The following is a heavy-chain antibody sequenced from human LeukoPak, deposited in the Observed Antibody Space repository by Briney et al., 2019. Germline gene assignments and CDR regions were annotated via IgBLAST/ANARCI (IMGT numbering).Heavy chain of an antibody. V-gene: IGHV4-4*07. Sequence: SETLSLTCTVSGGSISSYYWSWTRQPAGKVLEWIGRIYTSGSTNYNLSLKSRVTMSVDTSKNQFSLKLSSVTAADTAVYFCARGPYSYDSSGAFDIWGQGTMVTVSS. J-gene: IGHJ3*02. D-gene: IGHD3-22*01. CDR2: IYTSGST. CDR1: GGSISSYY. CDR3: ARGPYSYDSSGAFDI.